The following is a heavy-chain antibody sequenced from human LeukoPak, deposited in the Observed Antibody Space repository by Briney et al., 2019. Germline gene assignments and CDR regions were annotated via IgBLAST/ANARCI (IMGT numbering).Heavy chain of an antibody. CDR1: GYTFTSYY. Sequence: ASVKVSCKASGYTFTSYYMHWVRQAPGQGLEWMGIINPSGGSTSYAQKFQGRVTMTRDTSTRTVYMELSSLRSEDTAVYYCARLDDYGDYDQGGYYYGMDVWGQGTTVTVSS. CDR3: ARLDDYGDYDQGGYYYGMDV. D-gene: IGHD4-17*01. CDR2: INPSGGST. J-gene: IGHJ6*02. V-gene: IGHV1-46*01.